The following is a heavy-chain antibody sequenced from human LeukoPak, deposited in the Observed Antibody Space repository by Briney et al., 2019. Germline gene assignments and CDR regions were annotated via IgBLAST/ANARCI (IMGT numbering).Heavy chain of an antibody. Sequence: PSETLSLTCTVSGGSISSYYWSWIRQPPGKGLEWIGYIYYTGNTNYNPSLKSRVTISLDTSKHQFSLKLTSVTAADTAVYYCARGAYDSGSYQYFFDYWGQGTLVTVSS. CDR2: IYYTGNT. V-gene: IGHV4-59*01. CDR1: GGSISSYY. J-gene: IGHJ4*02. CDR3: ARGAYDSGSYQYFFDY. D-gene: IGHD3-10*01.